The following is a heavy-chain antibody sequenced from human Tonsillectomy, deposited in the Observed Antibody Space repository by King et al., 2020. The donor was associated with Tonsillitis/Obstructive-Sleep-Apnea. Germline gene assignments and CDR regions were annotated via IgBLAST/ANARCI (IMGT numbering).Heavy chain of an antibody. CDR3: TRRSSI. J-gene: IGHJ4*02. V-gene: IGHV3-15*05. CDR1: GFTFSNAW. Sequence: VQLVGSGGGLVKPGESLRLSCVVSGFTFSNAWMSWVRQDPGKGLEWVGRINTNADGGTIDYGAPVKGRITISRDDSENTGYLQMNSLKTEDTAGYYCTRRSSIRGQGTLVTVSS. D-gene: IGHD5/OR15-5a*01. CDR2: INTNADGGTI.